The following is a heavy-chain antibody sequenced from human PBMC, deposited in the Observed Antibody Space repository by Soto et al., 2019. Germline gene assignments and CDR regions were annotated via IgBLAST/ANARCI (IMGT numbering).Heavy chain of an antibody. V-gene: IGHV4-34*01. CDR2: INHSGST. CDR3: AGRGGGRAARRNYGMDV. J-gene: IGHJ6*02. CDR1: GGSFSGYY. D-gene: IGHD6-6*01. Sequence: PSETLSLTCAVYGGSFSGYYWSWIRQPPGKGLEWIGEINHSGSTNYNPSLKSRVTISVDTSKNQFSLKLSSVTAADTAVYYCAGRGGGRAARRNYGMDVWGQGTTVTVSS.